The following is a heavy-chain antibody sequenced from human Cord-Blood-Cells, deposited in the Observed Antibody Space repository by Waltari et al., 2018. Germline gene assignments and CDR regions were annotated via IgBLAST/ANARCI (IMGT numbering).Heavy chain of an antibody. V-gene: IGHV3-21*01. Sequence: SASGFTFSSYSMPWVLHAPGQGLEWVSSISSRSSYIYYADSVKGRFTISRDNAKNSLYLQMNSLRAEDTAVYYCAREVDRIVLVVYAIPTFDYWGQGTLVTVSS. D-gene: IGHD2-8*02. J-gene: IGHJ4*02. CDR3: AREVDRIVLVVYAIPTFDY. CDR2: ISSRSSYI. CDR1: GFTFSSYS.